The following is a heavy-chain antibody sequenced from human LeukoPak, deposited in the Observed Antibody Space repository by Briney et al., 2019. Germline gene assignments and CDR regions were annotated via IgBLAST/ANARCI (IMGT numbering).Heavy chain of an antibody. Sequence: VASVKVSCKASGYTFTSYGISWVRQAPGQGLEWMGWISAYNGNTNYAQKLRGRVTMTTDTSTSTAYMELRSLRSDDTAVYYCARAGTKGPTVTLDYWGQGTLVTVSS. CDR3: ARAGTKGPTVTLDY. V-gene: IGHV1-18*01. CDR1: GYTFTSYG. D-gene: IGHD4-17*01. CDR2: ISAYNGNT. J-gene: IGHJ4*02.